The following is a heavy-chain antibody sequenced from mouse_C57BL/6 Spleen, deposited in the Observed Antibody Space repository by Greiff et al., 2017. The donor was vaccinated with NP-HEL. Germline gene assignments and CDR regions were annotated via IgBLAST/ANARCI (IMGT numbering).Heavy chain of an antibody. CDR2: IDPSDSYT. J-gene: IGHJ1*03. CDR1: GYTFTSYW. Sequence: VQLQQPGAELVKPGASVKLSCKASGYTFTSYWMQWVKQRPGQGLEWIGEIDPSDSYTNYNQKFKGKATLTVDTSSSTAYMQLSSLTSEDSAVYYCARCYYGSSYEYFDVWGTGTTVTVSS. V-gene: IGHV1-50*01. D-gene: IGHD1-1*01. CDR3: ARCYYGSSYEYFDV.